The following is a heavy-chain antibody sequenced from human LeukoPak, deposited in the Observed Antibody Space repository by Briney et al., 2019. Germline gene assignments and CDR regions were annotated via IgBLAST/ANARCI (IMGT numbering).Heavy chain of an antibody. CDR1: GFSFSNYV. CDR3: AKDASGWYPNYYGLDV. Sequence: GGSLRLSCAASGFSFSNYVMHWVRQAPGRGLEWVGVISYDGSNEYYADSVKGRVTVSRDNSKNTLFLQMNSLRPEDTAVYYCAKDASGWYPNYYGLDVWGQGTTVTVSS. CDR2: ISYDGSNE. D-gene: IGHD6-19*01. V-gene: IGHV3-30*18. J-gene: IGHJ6*02.